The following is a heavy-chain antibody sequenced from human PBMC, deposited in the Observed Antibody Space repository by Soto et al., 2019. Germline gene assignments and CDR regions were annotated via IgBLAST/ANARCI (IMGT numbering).Heavy chain of an antibody. V-gene: IGHV5-10-1*01. D-gene: IGHD3-10*01. CDR1: GYSFTSYW. CDR3: ASNRGRGSVRAVIDDEFVI. J-gene: IGHJ3*02. CDR2: IDPSDSYT. Sequence: PGESLKISCKGSGYSFTSYWISWVRQMPGKGLEWMGRIDPSDSYTNYSPSFQGHVTISADKSIGTAYLQWSSPKASDTAMYYCASNRGRGSVRAVIDDEFVIWGQGPMV.